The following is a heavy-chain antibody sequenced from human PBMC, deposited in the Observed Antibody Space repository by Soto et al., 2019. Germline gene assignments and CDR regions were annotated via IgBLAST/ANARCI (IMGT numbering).Heavy chain of an antibody. J-gene: IGHJ6*03. CDR1: GYTFTSYD. V-gene: IGHV1-8*01. CDR3: ARGVRRYCSGVSFYSRRYYYDYIDV. CDR2: MNPNSGNT. D-gene: IGHD2-15*01. Sequence: GASVKVSCKASGYTFTSYDINWVRQATGQGLEWMGWMNPNSGNTGYAQKFQGRVTMTRNTSISTAYMELSSLRSEDTAVYYCARGVRRYCSGVSFYSRRYYYDYIDVWGKGTTVPVS.